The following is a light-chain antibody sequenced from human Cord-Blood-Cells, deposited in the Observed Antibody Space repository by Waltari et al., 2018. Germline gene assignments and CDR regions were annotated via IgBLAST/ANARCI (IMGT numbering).Light chain of an antibody. CDR1: QGISSY. CDR3: QQLNSYPRFT. V-gene: IGKV1-9*01. CDR2: AAS. J-gene: IGKJ3*01. Sequence: DIQLTQSPSFLSASVGDRVTIPCRASQGISSYLAWYQQKPGKAPKLLIYAASTLQSGVPSRFSGSGSGTEFTLTISSLQPEDFATYDCQQLNSYPRFTFGPGTKVDIK.